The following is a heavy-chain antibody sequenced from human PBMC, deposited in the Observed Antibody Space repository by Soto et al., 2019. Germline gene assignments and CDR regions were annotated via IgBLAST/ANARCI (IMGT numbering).Heavy chain of an antibody. Sequence: QVQLVQSGAEVKKPGASVKVSCKASGYTFTSHGISWVQQAPGQGLEWMGWISTYNGNTNYAQKLQGRVTMTTDTSTRTAYMELRSLRSDNTAVYYCARDQTAAGTVDYWGQGTLVTVSS. CDR1: GYTFTSHG. D-gene: IGHD6-13*01. V-gene: IGHV1-18*04. J-gene: IGHJ4*02. CDR3: ARDQTAAGTVDY. CDR2: ISTYNGNT.